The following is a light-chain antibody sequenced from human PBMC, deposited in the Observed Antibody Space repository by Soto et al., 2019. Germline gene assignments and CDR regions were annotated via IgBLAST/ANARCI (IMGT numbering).Light chain of an antibody. J-gene: IGLJ1*01. CDR3: SSYAGDSTV. CDR1: SSDVGSYNL. V-gene: IGLV2-14*02. Sequence: QSALTQPASVSGSPGQSITISCTGTSSDVGSYNLVSWYQQHPGKAPKLMIYEGSKRPSGVSNRFSGSKSGNTASLTISGLQAEDEADYYCSSYAGDSTVFGTGTKLTVL. CDR2: EGS.